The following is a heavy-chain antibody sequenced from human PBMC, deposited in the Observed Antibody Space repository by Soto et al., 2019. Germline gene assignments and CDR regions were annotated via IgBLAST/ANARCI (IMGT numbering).Heavy chain of an antibody. CDR1: GGSFSGYY. Sequence: QVQLQQWGAGLLKPSETLSLTCAVYGGSFSGYYWSWIRQPPGKGLEWIGEINPSGSTNYNPSLKSRVTISVDTSKNQFSLKLSSVTAADTAVYYCARRYGDYVVDAFDIWGQGTMVTVSS. CDR2: INPSGST. J-gene: IGHJ3*02. V-gene: IGHV4-34*01. CDR3: ARRYGDYVVDAFDI. D-gene: IGHD4-17*01.